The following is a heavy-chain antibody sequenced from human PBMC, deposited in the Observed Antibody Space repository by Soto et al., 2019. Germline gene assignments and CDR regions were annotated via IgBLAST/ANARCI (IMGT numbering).Heavy chain of an antibody. D-gene: IGHD3-22*01. J-gene: IGHJ4*02. V-gene: IGHV3-23*01. CDR1: GFTFSSYA. CDR2: ISGSGGST. Sequence: GGSVRLSCAASGFTFSSYAMSWVRQALGRGLEWVSAISGSGGSTHYADSVKGRFTISRDNSKNTLYLQMNSLRAEDTAVYYCAKWTYFDSSGYTTSDYWGQGTLVTVSS. CDR3: AKWTYFDSSGYTTSDY.